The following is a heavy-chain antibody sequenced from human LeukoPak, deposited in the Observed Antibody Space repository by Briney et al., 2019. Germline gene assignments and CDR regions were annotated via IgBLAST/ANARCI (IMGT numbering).Heavy chain of an antibody. CDR3: ARRTGMTLPGWLRVVGL. CDR1: GFSFSDYY. V-gene: IGHV3-11*01. D-gene: IGHD6-19*01. J-gene: IGHJ4*02. Sequence: GGSLRLSCAASGFSFSDYYMGWIRQAPGKGLEWLSHISSSGNTIYYTDSVKGRFTISRDNSKNSLYLQMNSLRDEDTAVYYCARRTGMTLPGWLRVVGLWGQGTLVTVSS. CDR2: ISSSGNTI.